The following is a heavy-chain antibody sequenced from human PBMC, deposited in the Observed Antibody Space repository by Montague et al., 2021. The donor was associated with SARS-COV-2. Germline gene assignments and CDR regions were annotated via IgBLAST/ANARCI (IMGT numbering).Heavy chain of an antibody. CDR3: VREKAGGPRKVFDI. CDR2: HSGTT. D-gene: IGHD3-10*01. V-gene: IGHV4-30-2*04. Sequence: HSGTTYYNPSLQSRLTMSIDTATNQFSLRLTSVIAADTAVFFCVREKAGGPRKVFDIWGQGTTVTVSA. J-gene: IGHJ3*02.